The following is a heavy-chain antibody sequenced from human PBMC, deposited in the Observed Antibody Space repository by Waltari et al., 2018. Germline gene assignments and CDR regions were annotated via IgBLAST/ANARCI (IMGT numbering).Heavy chain of an antibody. Sequence: EVQLVESGGGLVKPGGSLRLSCVGSGFRFIAHNWSWVRQAPGKGLEWVSTTFRSVDYVQYADSVKGRFTMSRDNAKKSLYLQMNSLRAEDTAMYYCARVHVTGRYFDLWGQGTPVTISS. D-gene: IGHD3-9*01. CDR2: TFRSVDYV. V-gene: IGHV3-21*02. CDR3: ARVHVTGRYFDL. J-gene: IGHJ4*02. CDR1: GFRFIAHN.